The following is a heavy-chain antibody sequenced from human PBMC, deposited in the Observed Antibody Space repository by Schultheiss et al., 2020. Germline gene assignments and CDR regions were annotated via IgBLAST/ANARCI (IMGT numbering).Heavy chain of an antibody. J-gene: IGHJ5*02. D-gene: IGHD3-10*01. CDR2: MNSDGSSI. CDR1: GFTFNSYW. V-gene: IGHV3-74*01. CDR3: ARECRVRGVRIHRLSWFDP. Sequence: GGSLRLSCAASGFTFNSYWIHWVRQAPGKGLAWVSRMNSDGSSITYAESVKGRFTISRDNAKNTLYLQMNSLRAEDTAVYYCARECRVRGVRIHRLSWFDPWGQGTLVTVSS.